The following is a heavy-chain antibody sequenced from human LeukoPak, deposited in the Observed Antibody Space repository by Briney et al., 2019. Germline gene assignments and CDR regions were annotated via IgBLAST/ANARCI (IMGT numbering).Heavy chain of an antibody. CDR2: IKQDGSEK. J-gene: IGHJ5*02. V-gene: IGHV3-7*01. CDR1: GGSISSSSYY. CDR3: ARVQSGTTRLSTWFDP. Sequence: ETLSLTCTVSGGSISSSSYYWGWIRQPPGKGLEWVADIKQDGSEKYYVDSVKGRFTISRDNAKNSLSLQMNSLRAEDTSVYYCARVQSGTTRLSTWFDPWGHGTLVTVSS. D-gene: IGHD3-10*01.